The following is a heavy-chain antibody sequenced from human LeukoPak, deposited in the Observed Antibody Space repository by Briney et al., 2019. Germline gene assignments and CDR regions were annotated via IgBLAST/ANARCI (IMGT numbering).Heavy chain of an antibody. CDR2: INHSGYT. Sequence: SETLSLTCTVSGGSISSRSYYWSWIRQPPGKGLEWIGEINHSGYTDSNPSLKSRVTISVDTSKNQFSLNLSSVTAADTAVYYCARHRGFSISWYYFDYWGQGTLVTVSS. J-gene: IGHJ4*02. CDR1: GGSISSRSYY. D-gene: IGHD6-13*01. V-gene: IGHV4-39*01. CDR3: ARHRGFSISWYYFDY.